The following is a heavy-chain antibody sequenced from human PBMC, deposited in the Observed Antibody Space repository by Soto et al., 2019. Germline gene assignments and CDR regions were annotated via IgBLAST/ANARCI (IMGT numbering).Heavy chain of an antibody. CDR1: GFSLSTSGVG. CDR3: AHLTIWGEGAPFDI. Sequence: QITLKESGPTLVKPTQTLTLTCIFSGFSLSTSGVGVGWIRQPPGKALEWLAVIYWDDDKRYSPSLKSRVTIIRDTSKNQVVFTMTNMDPEDTGTFYCAHLTIWGEGAPFDIWGQGTKVTVSS. J-gene: IGHJ3*02. V-gene: IGHV2-5*02. D-gene: IGHD3-16*01. CDR2: IYWDDDK.